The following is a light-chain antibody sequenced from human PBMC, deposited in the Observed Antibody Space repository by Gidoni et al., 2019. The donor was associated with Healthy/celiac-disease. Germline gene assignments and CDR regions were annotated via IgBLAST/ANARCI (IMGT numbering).Light chain of an antibody. CDR1: QSVSSY. J-gene: IGKJ4*01. V-gene: IGKV3-11*01. CDR3: QQRSNWSLT. Sequence: EIVSTQSPATLSLSPGERATLSCRASQSVSSYVAWYQQQPGQAPMLLINDASNRATGIPARFSGSGSGTDFTLTIGSLETEEFAVYYCQQRSNWSLTFGGGTKVEIK. CDR2: DAS.